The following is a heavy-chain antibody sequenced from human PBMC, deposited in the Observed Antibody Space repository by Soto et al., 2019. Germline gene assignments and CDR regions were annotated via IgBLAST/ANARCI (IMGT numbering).Heavy chain of an antibody. Sequence: PGGSLRLSCAASGFSLSDSWMGWVRQGPGKGLEWVANIKDDGSERYYADSVRGRFTISRDTAKNSLSLQMNSLRADDTAVYFCTRDRNLGQGTLVTVSS. CDR3: TRDRN. CDR1: GFSLSDSW. J-gene: IGHJ4*02. V-gene: IGHV3-7*04. CDR2: IKDDGSER.